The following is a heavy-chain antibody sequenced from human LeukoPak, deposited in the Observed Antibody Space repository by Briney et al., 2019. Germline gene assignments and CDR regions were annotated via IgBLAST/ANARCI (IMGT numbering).Heavy chain of an antibody. J-gene: IGHJ6*03. CDR1: GFTFSSYG. CDR2: IRYDGSNK. D-gene: IGHD3-3*01. Sequence: GGSLRLSCAASGFTFSSYGMHWVRQAPGKGLEWVAFIRYDGSNKYCADSVKGRFTISRDNSKNTLYLQMNSLRAEDTAVYYCAKDVGEDFWSGYYYYYYYMDVWGKGTTVTVSS. CDR3: AKDVGEDFWSGYYYYYYYMDV. V-gene: IGHV3-30*02.